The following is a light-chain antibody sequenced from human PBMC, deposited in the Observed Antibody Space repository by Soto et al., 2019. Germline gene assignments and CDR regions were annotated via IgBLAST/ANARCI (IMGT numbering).Light chain of an antibody. V-gene: IGKV3-11*01. CDR2: DAS. CDR1: QSVSSY. Sequence: EIVLTQSPATLSLSPGERATLSCRASQSVSSYLAWYQQQPGQAPRLLIYDASNRATGIPARFSGSGSGTDFTLTISSLVPEVLAVDFCQQRNNWPTFGGGTKVEIK. CDR3: QQRNNWPT. J-gene: IGKJ4*01.